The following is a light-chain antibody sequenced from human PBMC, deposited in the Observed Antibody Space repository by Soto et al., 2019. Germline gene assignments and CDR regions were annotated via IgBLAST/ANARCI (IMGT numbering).Light chain of an antibody. V-gene: IGLV2-23*02. Sequence: QSALTQPASVSGSPGQSITISCTGTSSDVGDYNLVSWYQQHPDKAPQLMIFEVNNRPLGVSNRFSGSKSGNTATLTISGLQAEDEADYYCCSYSRSCPLVFGGGTKLTVL. J-gene: IGLJ3*02. CDR2: EVN. CDR3: CSYSRSCPLV. CDR1: SSDVGDYNL.